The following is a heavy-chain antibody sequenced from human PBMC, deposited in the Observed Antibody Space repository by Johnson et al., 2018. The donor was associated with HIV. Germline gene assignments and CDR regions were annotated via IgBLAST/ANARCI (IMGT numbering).Heavy chain of an antibody. D-gene: IGHD6-6*01. CDR2: ISCSGGST. V-gene: IGHV3-23*04. Sequence: VQLVESGGGLVQPGGSLRLSCAASGFTFNTYWMSWVRQAPGKGLEWVSAISCSGGSTYYADSVKGRFTISRDNSKNTLYLQMNSLRAEDTAVYYCARDYSSSGAFDIWGQGTMVTVSS. CDR1: GFTFNTYW. CDR3: ARDYSSSGAFDI. J-gene: IGHJ3*02.